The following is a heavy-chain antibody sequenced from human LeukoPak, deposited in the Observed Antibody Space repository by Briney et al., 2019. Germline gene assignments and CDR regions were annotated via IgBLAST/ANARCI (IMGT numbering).Heavy chain of an antibody. D-gene: IGHD4-17*01. J-gene: IGHJ4*02. CDR3: ARDKYDDYAFDY. CDR2: ISSSSTFI. CDR1: GFTFSSYS. Sequence: PGGSLRRSCAASGFTFSSYSMKWVRQAPGKGLEWVSSISSSSTFISHADSVKGRFTISRDNAKNSLYLQMDSLGADDTAVYYCARDKYDDYAFDYWGQGTLVTVSS. V-gene: IGHV3-21*01.